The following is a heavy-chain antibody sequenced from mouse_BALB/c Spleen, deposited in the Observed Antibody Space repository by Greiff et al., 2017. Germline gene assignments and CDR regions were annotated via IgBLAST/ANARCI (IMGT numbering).Heavy chain of an antibody. J-gene: IGHJ3*01. CDR2: ISSGGSYT. CDR1: GFTFSSYT. V-gene: IGHV5-6-4*01. D-gene: IGHD1-2*01. Sequence: EVMLVESGGGLVKPGGSLKLSCAASGFTFSSYTMSWVRQTPEKRLEWVATISSGGSYTYYPDSVKGRFTISRDNAKNTLYLQMSSLKSEDTAMYYCTRDRPAGFAYWGQGTQVTVSA. CDR3: TRDRPAGFAY.